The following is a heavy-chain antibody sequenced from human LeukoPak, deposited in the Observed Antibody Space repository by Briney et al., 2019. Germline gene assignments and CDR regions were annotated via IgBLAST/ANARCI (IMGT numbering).Heavy chain of an antibody. D-gene: IGHD3-3*01. CDR2: IYSGGST. CDR3: ARDRNDFWSGLYYYYYGMDV. Sequence: GGSLRLSCAASGFTFSSNYMSWVRQAPGKGLEWVSVIYSGGSTYYADSVKGRFTISRDNSKNTLYLQMNSLRAEDTAVYYCARDRNDFWSGLYYYYYGMDVWGQGTTVTVSS. CDR1: GFTFSSNY. J-gene: IGHJ6*02. V-gene: IGHV3-66*01.